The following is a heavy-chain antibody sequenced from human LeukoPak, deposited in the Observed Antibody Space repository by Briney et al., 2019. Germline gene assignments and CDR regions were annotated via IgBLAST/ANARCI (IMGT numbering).Heavy chain of an antibody. CDR1: GGSLNSYY. Sequence: QKSGPTLVKPSETLSLTCTASGGSLNSYYWSWIRQPPGKGLEWIGSIYYSGSTNYNPSLKSRVTISVDTSKNQFSLKLTSVTAADTAVYYCARGRWPFDPWGQGTLLTVSS. V-gene: IGHV4-59*08. D-gene: IGHD6-13*01. CDR3: ARGRWPFDP. J-gene: IGHJ5*02. CDR2: IYYSGST.